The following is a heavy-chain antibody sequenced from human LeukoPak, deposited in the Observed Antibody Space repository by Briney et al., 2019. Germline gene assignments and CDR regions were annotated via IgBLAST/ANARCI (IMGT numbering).Heavy chain of an antibody. D-gene: IGHD6-19*01. Sequence: PGGSPRLSCAASGFTFSAFAMTWVRQAPGKGLEWVSTITDDGYNTYSADSVKGRITFSRDNSKNTLSLQLRSLSAEDTAVYYCAKDLSYTSGASDHWGQGTLVTVSS. V-gene: IGHV3-23*01. CDR3: AKDLSYTSGASDH. CDR1: GFTFSAFA. J-gene: IGHJ4*02. CDR2: ITDDGYNT.